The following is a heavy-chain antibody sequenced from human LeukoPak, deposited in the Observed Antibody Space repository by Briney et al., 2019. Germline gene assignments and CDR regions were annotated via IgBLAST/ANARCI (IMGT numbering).Heavy chain of an antibody. V-gene: IGHV3-21*01. CDR1: GFTFSSYS. CDR2: ISSSSSYI. D-gene: IGHD3-3*01. J-gene: IGHJ5*02. CDR3: ARVYSTIFGVVRNWFDP. Sequence: GGSLRLSCAASGFTFSSYSMNWVRQAPGKGLEWVSSISSSSSYIYYADSEKGRFTISRDNAKNSLYLQMNSLRAEDTAVYYCARVYSTIFGVVRNWFDPWGQGTLVTVSS.